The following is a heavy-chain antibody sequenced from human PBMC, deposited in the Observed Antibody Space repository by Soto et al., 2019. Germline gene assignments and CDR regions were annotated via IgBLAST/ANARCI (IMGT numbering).Heavy chain of an antibody. J-gene: IGHJ3*02. V-gene: IGHV3-7*01. D-gene: IGHD2-2*01. CDR2: INQDGSEK. Sequence: PGGSLRLSCAASGFTFRNYWMSWVRQAPGKGLEWVANINQDGSEKYYVDSVKGRFTISRDNAKNSLYLQMNSLRAEDKAVYYCARYCSSTSCSDAFDIWGQGTMVTVSS. CDR1: GFTFRNYW. CDR3: ARYCSSTSCSDAFDI.